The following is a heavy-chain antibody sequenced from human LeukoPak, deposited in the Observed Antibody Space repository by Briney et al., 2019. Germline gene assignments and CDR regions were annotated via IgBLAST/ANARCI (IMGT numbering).Heavy chain of an antibody. CDR1: EFTFSSYS. J-gene: IGHJ4*02. CDR3: ARDRRTGGLTMVDY. D-gene: IGHD3-10*01. V-gene: IGHV3-21*01. CDR2: VSGRGTYI. Sequence: PGGSLRLSCAASEFTFSSYSMTWVRQAPGKGLEWVSSVSGRGTYIYYADSVNGRFTISRDNAKNSLYLQMNSLRAEDTAVYYCARDRRTGGLTMVDYWGQGTLVTVSS.